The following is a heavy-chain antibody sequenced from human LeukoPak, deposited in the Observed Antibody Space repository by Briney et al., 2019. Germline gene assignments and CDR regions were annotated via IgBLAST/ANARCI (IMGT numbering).Heavy chain of an antibody. CDR2: IYDDNT. D-gene: IGHD3-10*01. CDR1: GFTVSAYA. V-gene: IGHV3-23*01. CDR3: ATRKVRGVWFYLDY. Sequence: GGSLRLSCAASGFTVSAYAMAWVRQAPGKGLEWVSTIYDDNTYYADSVKGRFAISTDNSKSTLYLQMNSLRVEDTAVYFCATRKVRGVWFYLDYWGQGTLVTVSS. J-gene: IGHJ4*02.